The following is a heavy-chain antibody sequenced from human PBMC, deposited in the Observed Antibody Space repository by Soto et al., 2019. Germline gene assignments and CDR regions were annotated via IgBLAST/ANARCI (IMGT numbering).Heavy chain of an antibody. V-gene: IGHV1-69*13. J-gene: IGHJ6*02. CDR3: ARGYGENYYYGMDV. CDR1: GGTFSSYA. CDR2: IIPIFGTA. D-gene: IGHD4-17*01. Sequence: WASVKVSCKASGGTFSSYAISWVRQAPGQGLEWMGGIIPIFGTANYAQKFQGRVTITADESTSTAYMELSSLRSEDTAVYYCARGYGENYYYGMDVWGQGTTVTVSS.